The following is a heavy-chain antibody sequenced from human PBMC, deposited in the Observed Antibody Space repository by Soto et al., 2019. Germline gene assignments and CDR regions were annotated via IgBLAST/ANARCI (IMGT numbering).Heavy chain of an antibody. D-gene: IGHD3-10*01. CDR1: GFTFSSYG. V-gene: IGHV3-30*18. CDR3: AKVTPKSSGSYYPYYYYGMDV. Sequence: QVQLVESGGGVVQPGRSLRLSCAASGFTFSSYGMHWVRQAPGKGLEWVAVISYDGSNKYYADSVKGRFTISRDNSKNTLYLKMNSLRAEDTAVYYCAKVTPKSSGSYYPYYYYGMDVWGQGTTVTVSS. CDR2: ISYDGSNK. J-gene: IGHJ6*02.